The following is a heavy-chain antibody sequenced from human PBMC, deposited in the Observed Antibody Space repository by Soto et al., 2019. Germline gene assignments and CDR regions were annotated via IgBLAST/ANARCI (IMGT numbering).Heavy chain of an antibody. Sequence: QVQLVQSGAEVKKPGSSVKVFCKASGGTFSSYTISWVRQAPGQGLEWMGRIIPILGIANYAQKFQGRVTITADKSTSTAYMELSSLRSEDTAVYYCARVVVAAPYYYYMDVWGKGTTVTVSS. D-gene: IGHD2-15*01. CDR3: ARVVVAAPYYYYMDV. V-gene: IGHV1-69*02. CDR1: GGTFSSYT. CDR2: IIPILGIA. J-gene: IGHJ6*03.